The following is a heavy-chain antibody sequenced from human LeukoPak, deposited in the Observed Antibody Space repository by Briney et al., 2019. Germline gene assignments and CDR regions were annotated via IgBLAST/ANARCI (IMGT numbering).Heavy chain of an antibody. D-gene: IGHD2-21*01. J-gene: IGHJ3*02. Sequence: ASVKVSCKASGYTFTSYGISWVRQAPGQGLEWMGWISAYNGNTNYAQKLQGRVTITRDTSASTAYMELSSLRSEDTAVYYCARGLGAFDIWGQGTMVTVSS. V-gene: IGHV1-18*01. CDR3: ARGLGAFDI. CDR2: ISAYNGNT. CDR1: GYTFTSYG.